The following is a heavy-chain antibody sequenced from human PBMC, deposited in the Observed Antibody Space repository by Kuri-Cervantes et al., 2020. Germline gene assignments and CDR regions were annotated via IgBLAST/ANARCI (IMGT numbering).Heavy chain of an antibody. CDR1: GGTFSSYA. D-gene: IGHD2-2*01. V-gene: IGHV1-18*01. CDR3: ARDRCSSTSCYYYYYGMDV. Sequence: GESLKISCKASGGTFSSYAISWVRQAPGQGLEWMGWISAYNGNTNYAQKLQGRVTMTTDTSTSTAYMELRSLRSDDTAVYYCARDRCSSTSCYYYYYGMDVWGQGTTVTVSS. CDR2: ISAYNGNT. J-gene: IGHJ6*02.